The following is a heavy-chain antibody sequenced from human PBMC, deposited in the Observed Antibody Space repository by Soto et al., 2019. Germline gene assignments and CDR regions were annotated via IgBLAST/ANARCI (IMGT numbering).Heavy chain of an antibody. J-gene: IGHJ6*02. D-gene: IGHD1-7*01. CDR2: IKQDGSEK. CDR1: GFTFSSYW. CDR3: ARVGDGNYVLYYYGMDV. V-gene: IGHV3-7*01. Sequence: EVQLVESGGGLVQPGGSLRLSCAASGFTFSSYWMSWVRQAPGKGLEWVANIKQDGSEKYYVDSVKGRFTISRDNAKNSLYLQMNSLRAEDTAVYYCARVGDGNYVLYYYGMDVWGQGTTVTVSS.